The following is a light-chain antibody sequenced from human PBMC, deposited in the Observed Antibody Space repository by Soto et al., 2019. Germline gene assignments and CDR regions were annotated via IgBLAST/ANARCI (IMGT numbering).Light chain of an antibody. V-gene: IGLV2-23*02. CDR3: CSYALGSTLV. CDR2: NVN. CDR1: SSDVGSYDY. J-gene: IGLJ2*01. Sequence: QSALIQPPSVSGSPGQSVTISCTGTSSDVGSYDYVSRYQQHPGTVPKPMIYNVNTRPSGVSNRFSGSKSGNTASLTISGLQAEDEADYYCCSYALGSTLVFGGGTKLTVL.